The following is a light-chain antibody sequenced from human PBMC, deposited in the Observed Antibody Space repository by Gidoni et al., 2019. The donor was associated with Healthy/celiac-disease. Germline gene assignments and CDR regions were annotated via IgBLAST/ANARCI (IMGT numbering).Light chain of an antibody. J-gene: IGLJ1*01. Sequence: QSALPQPASVSWSPGQSITISCTGTSSDVGGYNYVSWYQQHPGKAPKLMIYDVSNRPSGVSNRFSGSKSGNTASLTISGLQAEDEADYYCSSYTSSSTLGGVFGTGTKITVL. V-gene: IGLV2-14*03. CDR2: DVS. CDR1: SSDVGGYNY. CDR3: SSYTSSSTLGGV.